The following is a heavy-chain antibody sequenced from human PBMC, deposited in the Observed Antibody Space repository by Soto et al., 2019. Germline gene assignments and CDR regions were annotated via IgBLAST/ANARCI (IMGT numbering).Heavy chain of an antibody. CDR2: IIPISGAA. D-gene: IGHD2-21*01. CDR1: GGTFSNYV. V-gene: IGHV1-69*06. J-gene: IGHJ5*02. Sequence: QVQLVQSGAEVKKPGSSVKVSCKASGGTFSNYVVNWVRQAPGQGLEWMGRIIPISGAANYAQKFQGRVTITADKPTRSSYMELSGLRSEDTAVYYCARVMTRTVVPSLASWGKGTLVTVSS. CDR3: ARVMTRTVVPSLAS.